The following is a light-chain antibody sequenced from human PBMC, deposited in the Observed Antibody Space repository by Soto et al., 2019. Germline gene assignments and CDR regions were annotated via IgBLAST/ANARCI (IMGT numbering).Light chain of an antibody. V-gene: IGLV2-8*01. CDR1: SSDVGGYNY. Sequence: QSALTQPPSASGSPGQSVTISCTGTSSDVGGYNYVSWYQQHPGKAPKLMIYEVSKRPSGVPDRFSGSKSGNTASLTVSGLPAEDEADYYCSSYAGSNNFVVVGGGTKVTVL. J-gene: IGLJ2*01. CDR3: SSYAGSNNFVV. CDR2: EVS.